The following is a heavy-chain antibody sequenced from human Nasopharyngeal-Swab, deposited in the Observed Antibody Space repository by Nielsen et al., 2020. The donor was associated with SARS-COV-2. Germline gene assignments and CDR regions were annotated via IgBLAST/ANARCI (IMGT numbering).Heavy chain of an antibody. V-gene: IGHV3-30*18. Sequence: CAASGFTFSNYAMHWVRQAPGKGLEWVAVISYDENNKYYADSVKGRFTISRDSSRKTLYLQMNSLRAEDTAVYYCAKSLYGDYVDGFDIWGQGTMVTVSS. CDR1: GFTFSNYA. J-gene: IGHJ3*02. D-gene: IGHD4-17*01. CDR2: ISYDENNK. CDR3: AKSLYGDYVDGFDI.